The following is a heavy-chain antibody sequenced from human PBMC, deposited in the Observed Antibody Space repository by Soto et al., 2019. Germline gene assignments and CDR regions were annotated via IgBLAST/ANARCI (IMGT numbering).Heavy chain of an antibody. Sequence: SATLSLTCSVYGGSFSGYYWSWIRQPPGKGLEWIGEINHSGSTNYNPSLKSRVTISVDTSKKQFSLKLSSVTAADTAVYYGARDVRGIAAAGYRLYYFDYWGKGTRVTVSS. CDR3: ARDVRGIAAAGYRLYYFDY. V-gene: IGHV4-34*01. J-gene: IGHJ4*02. CDR2: INHSGST. CDR1: GGSFSGYY. D-gene: IGHD6-13*01.